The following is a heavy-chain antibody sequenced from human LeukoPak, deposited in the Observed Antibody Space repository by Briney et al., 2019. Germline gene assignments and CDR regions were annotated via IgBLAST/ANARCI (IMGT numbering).Heavy chain of an antibody. CDR1: GYSLTSYW. V-gene: IGHV5-10-1*01. CDR3: ASSQGPDAFDI. CDR2: IDPSDSYT. Sequence: GESLKISCKGSGYSLTSYWISWVRQMPGKGLEWMGRIDPSDSYTNYSPSFQGHVTISADKSISTAYLQWSSLKASDTAMYYCASSQGPDAFDIWGQGTMVTVSS. J-gene: IGHJ3*02.